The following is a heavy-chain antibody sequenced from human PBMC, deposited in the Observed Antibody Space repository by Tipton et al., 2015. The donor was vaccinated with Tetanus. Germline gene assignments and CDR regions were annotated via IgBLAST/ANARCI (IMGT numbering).Heavy chain of an antibody. CDR2: IYYSGST. J-gene: IGHJ4*02. D-gene: IGHD6-13*01. CDR1: GDSINSGDYY. V-gene: IGHV4-61*08. Sequence: TLSLTCSVSGDSINSGDYYWSWIRQPPGKGLEWIGYIYYSGSTNYNPSLKSRVTISVDTSKYQFSLKLSSVTAADTAVYYCARGGIAATGGGLDYWGQGTLVTVSS. CDR3: ARGGIAATGGGLDY.